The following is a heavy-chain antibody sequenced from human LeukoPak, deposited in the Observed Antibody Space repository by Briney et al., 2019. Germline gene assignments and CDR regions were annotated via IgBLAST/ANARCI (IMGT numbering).Heavy chain of an antibody. D-gene: IGHD2-2*01. Sequence: SETLSLTCAVSGVSISSYYLSWIRQPAGKGLEWIGRIYTSGSTNYNPSLKSRVTMSVDASKNQFSLKLSSVTAADTAVYYCARLRSYCSSTSCYCGAFDIWGQGTMVTVSS. CDR1: GVSISSYY. V-gene: IGHV4-4*07. CDR3: ARLRSYCSSTSCYCGAFDI. CDR2: IYTSGST. J-gene: IGHJ3*02.